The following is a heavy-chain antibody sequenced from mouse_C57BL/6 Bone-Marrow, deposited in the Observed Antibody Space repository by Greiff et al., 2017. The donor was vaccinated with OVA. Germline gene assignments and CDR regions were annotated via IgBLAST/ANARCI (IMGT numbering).Heavy chain of an antibody. CDR2: IRNKANNHAT. CDR3: TRYYSNYDWYFDV. V-gene: IGHV6-6*01. D-gene: IGHD2-5*01. Sequence: EVKLEESGGGLVQPGGSMKLSCAASGFTFSDAWMDWVRQSPEKGLEWVAEIRNKANNHATYYAESVKGRFTISRDDSKSSVYLQMNSLRAEDTGIYYGTRYYSNYDWYFDVWGTGTTVTVSS. CDR1: GFTFSDAW. J-gene: IGHJ1*03.